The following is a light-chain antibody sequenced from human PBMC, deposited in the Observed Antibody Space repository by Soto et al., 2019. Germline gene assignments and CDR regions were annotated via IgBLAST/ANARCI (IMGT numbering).Light chain of an antibody. V-gene: IGLV4-69*01. CDR3: QSWRTGIQV. J-gene: IGLJ2*01. CDR2: LNSDGSH. Sequence: QPVLTQSPSASASLGASVKLTCTLSSGHSSYAIAWHQQQPEKGPRYLMKLNSDGSHSKGDGIPDRFSGSSSGAERYRTLSRLQSDDESVYYCQSWRTGIQVFGGGTKVTLL. CDR1: SGHSSYA.